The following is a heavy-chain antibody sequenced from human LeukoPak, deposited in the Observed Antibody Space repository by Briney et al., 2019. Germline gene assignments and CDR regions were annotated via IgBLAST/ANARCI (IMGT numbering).Heavy chain of an antibody. D-gene: IGHD5-18*01. V-gene: IGHV3-13*01. CDR1: GFTFNDYD. Sequence: PGGSLRLSCAASGFTFNDYDMHWVREATAKGLEWLSGIGTAHVAHYAGSVKGRFTISRESATNSVYLQMNSLRDGDTAVYYCARLRGYSYGINGFDIWGQGAMVTVSS. J-gene: IGHJ3*02. CDR2: IGTAHVA. CDR3: ARLRGYSYGINGFDI.